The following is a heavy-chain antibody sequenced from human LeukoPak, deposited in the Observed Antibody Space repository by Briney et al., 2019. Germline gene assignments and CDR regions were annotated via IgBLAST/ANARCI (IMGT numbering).Heavy chain of an antibody. V-gene: IGHV3-49*03. CDR1: GFTFGDYA. Sequence: GGSLRLSCTASGFTFGDYAMSWFRQAPGKGLEWVGFIRSKAYGGTTEYAASVKGRFTISRDDSKSIAYLQMNSPKTEDTAVYYCTRDLYSDGDYVLFDYWGQGTLVTVSS. J-gene: IGHJ4*02. D-gene: IGHD4-17*01. CDR3: TRDLYSDGDYVLFDY. CDR2: IRSKAYGGTT.